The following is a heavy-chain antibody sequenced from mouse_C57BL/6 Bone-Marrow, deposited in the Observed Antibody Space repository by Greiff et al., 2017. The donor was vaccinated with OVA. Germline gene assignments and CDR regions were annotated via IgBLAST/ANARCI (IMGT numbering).Heavy chain of an antibody. CDR1: GYTFTSYG. V-gene: IGHV1-81*01. CDR2: IYPRSGNT. CDR3: ARGIYDGYYVDY. J-gene: IGHJ2*01. D-gene: IGHD2-3*01. Sequence: VQRVESGAELARPGASVKLSCKASGYTFTSYGISWVKQRTGQGLEWIGEIYPRSGNTYYNEKFKGQATLTADKSSSTAYMELRSLTSEDSAVYFCARGIYDGYYVDYWGQGTTLTVSS.